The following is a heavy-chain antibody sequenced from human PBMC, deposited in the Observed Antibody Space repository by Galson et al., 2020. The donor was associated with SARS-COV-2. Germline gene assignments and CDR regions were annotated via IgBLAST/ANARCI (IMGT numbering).Heavy chain of an antibody. Sequence: SQTLSLTCTVSGASIRSGRYHWSWIRQPAGKGLESIGRIYTSGNTNYNPSLKSRVTISLDTSKNQFSLRLTSVTAADTAVYYCARGEFLEFYYYGMDVWGQGTTVTVSS. V-gene: IGHV4-61*02. CDR1: GASIRSGRYH. J-gene: IGHJ6*02. D-gene: IGHD3-3*01. CDR2: IYTSGNT. CDR3: ARGEFLEFYYYGMDV.